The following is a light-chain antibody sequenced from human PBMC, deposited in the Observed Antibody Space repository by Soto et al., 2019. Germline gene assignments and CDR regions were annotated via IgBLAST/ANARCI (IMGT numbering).Light chain of an antibody. Sequence: IVLTQSPCTLSLSPGERATLSCRASQSVSGSYLAWHQQKPGHAPSLLIYGASSRATGIPDRLTGSGSGTVFTLTISRLEPEDFAVYYCQQYGSTPTFGQGTKVDIK. CDR3: QQYGSTPT. V-gene: IGKV3-20*01. CDR2: GAS. J-gene: IGKJ1*01. CDR1: QSVSGSY.